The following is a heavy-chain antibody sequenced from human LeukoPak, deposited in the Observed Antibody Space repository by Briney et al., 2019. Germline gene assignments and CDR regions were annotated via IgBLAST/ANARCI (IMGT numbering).Heavy chain of an antibody. Sequence: SETLSLTCTVSGGSVSSGSYYRSWIRQPAGKGLEWIGRIYISGSTKYNPSLKSRVTISTDTSKNQFSLKLSSVTAADTAVYYCAIELAYCGGDCYLGYYYYMDVWGKGTTVTVSS. CDR1: GGSVSSGSYY. CDR3: AIELAYCGGDCYLGYYYYMDV. CDR2: IYISGST. V-gene: IGHV4-61*02. D-gene: IGHD2-21*01. J-gene: IGHJ6*03.